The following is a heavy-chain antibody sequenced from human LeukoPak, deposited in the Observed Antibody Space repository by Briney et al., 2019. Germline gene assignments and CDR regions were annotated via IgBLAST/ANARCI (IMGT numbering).Heavy chain of an antibody. CDR3: ARAVGTRFDY. J-gene: IGHJ4*02. CDR2: IWYDGSNK. D-gene: IGHD2-15*01. CDR1: GLPFISYA. V-gene: IGHV3-33*01. Sequence: SGGPRRFSCERPGLPFISYAMTWVRKAPGRGLEWVAVIWYDGSNKYYADSVKGRFTISRDNSKNTLYLQMSSLRAEDTAVYYCARAVGTRFDYWGQGTLVTVSS.